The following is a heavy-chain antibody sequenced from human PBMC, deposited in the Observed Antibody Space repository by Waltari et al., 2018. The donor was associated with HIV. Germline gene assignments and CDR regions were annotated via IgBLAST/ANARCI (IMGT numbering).Heavy chain of an antibody. J-gene: IGHJ6*02. CDR3: AKEILELPNHYYGLDV. D-gene: IGHD2-15*01. Sequence: ELQLAESGGDMVQPGGSLRLACVASGFTVNHHYMNWVSQPPGKGLEWVAILHSDGTTSYAESVRGRFTISRDTPKNTLYLHMTTLGVEDTAVYFCAKEILELPNHYYGLDVWGQGTTVIVSS. CDR1: GFTVNHHY. CDR2: LHSDGTT. V-gene: IGHV3-53*01.